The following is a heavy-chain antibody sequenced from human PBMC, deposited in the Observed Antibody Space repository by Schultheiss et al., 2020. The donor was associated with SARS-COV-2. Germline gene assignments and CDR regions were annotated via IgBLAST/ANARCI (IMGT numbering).Heavy chain of an antibody. Sequence: GGSLRLSCAASGFTFSDYYMSWIRQAPGKGLEWVSYISGSSSTIYYGDSVKGRFTISRENAKNSLYLQMNSLRAEDTAVYYCARRVAVAETRYRRAFDIWGQGTMVTVSS. CDR2: ISGSSSTI. CDR1: GFTFSDYY. CDR3: ARRVAVAETRYRRAFDI. D-gene: IGHD6-19*01. J-gene: IGHJ3*02. V-gene: IGHV3-11*01.